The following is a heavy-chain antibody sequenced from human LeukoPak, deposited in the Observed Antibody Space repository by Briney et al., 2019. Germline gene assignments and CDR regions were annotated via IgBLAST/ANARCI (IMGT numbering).Heavy chain of an antibody. J-gene: IGHJ4*02. CDR2: IHYIGNT. CDR1: GGSISSSSYY. Sequence: SETLSLTCTVSGGSISSSSYYWGWIRQPPGKGLEWIGSIHYIGNTYYNPSLKSRVTISVDTSKNQFSLELSFVTAADTAVYYCARPPYSSTWGYFDYWGQGTLVTVSS. D-gene: IGHD6-13*01. V-gene: IGHV4-39*01. CDR3: ARPPYSSTWGYFDY.